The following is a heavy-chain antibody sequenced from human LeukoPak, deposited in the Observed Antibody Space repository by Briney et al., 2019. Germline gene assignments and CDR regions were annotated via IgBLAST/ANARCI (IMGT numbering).Heavy chain of an antibody. D-gene: IGHD5-18*01. J-gene: IGHJ4*02. CDR3: ARLPGYSYGTDY. Sequence: SETLSLTCTVSGGSISSYYWSWTRQPPGKGLEWIGYIYYSGSTNYNPSLKSRVTISVDTSKNQFSLKLSSVTAADTAVYYCARLPGYSYGTDYWGQGTLVTVSS. CDR2: IYYSGST. V-gene: IGHV4-59*08. CDR1: GGSISSYY.